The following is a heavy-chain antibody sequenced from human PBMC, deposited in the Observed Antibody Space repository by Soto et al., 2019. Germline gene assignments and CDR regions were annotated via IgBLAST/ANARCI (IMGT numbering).Heavy chain of an antibody. D-gene: IGHD5-12*01. CDR2: TSNDEINK. J-gene: IGHJ4*02. Sequence: PGGSLRLSCAASGFTFSTYGMHWVRQAPGKGLEWVAVTSNDEINKYYADSVKGRFTISRDNSKNTLYLQMNSLRAEDTAVYYCAKDRSGYDSLPFDYWGQGTLVTVSS. CDR1: GFTFSTYG. V-gene: IGHV3-30*18. CDR3: AKDRSGYDSLPFDY.